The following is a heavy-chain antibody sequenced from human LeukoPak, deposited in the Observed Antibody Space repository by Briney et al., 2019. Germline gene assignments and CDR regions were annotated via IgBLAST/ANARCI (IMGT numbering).Heavy chain of an antibody. V-gene: IGHV4-4*02. CDR1: GFTFSSYAM. CDR2: IYHSGTT. D-gene: IGHD4-23*01. Sequence: GSLRLSCAASGFTFSSYAMSWVRQPPGKGLEWIGEIYHSGTTNYNPSLKSRVTISVDKSKSQFSLNLSSVTAADTAVYYCARNGGNSDFDYWGQGTLVTVSS. J-gene: IGHJ4*02. CDR3: ARNGGNSDFDY.